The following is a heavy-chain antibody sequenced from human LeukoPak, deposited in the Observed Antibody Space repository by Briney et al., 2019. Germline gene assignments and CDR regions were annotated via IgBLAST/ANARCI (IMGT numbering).Heavy chain of an antibody. CDR3: VRDEWGPDSALDN. J-gene: IGHJ4*02. CDR2: ISGSAKTI. CDR1: GFTFDLFS. D-gene: IGHD1-26*01. V-gene: IGHV3-48*04. Sequence: GGSLRLSCAASGFTFDLFSMNWVRQAPGKGLEWISYISGSAKTIHYADSVKGRFTLFRDNAKNALYLQMSRLRADDTAIYYCVRDEWGPDSALDNWGQGTLVTVSS.